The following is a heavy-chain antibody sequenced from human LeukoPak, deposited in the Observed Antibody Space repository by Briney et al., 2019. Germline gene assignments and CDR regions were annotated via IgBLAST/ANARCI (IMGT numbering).Heavy chain of an antibody. J-gene: IGHJ5*02. CDR3: ARDHVSSGWGSQWFDP. CDR1: GGTISSYY. CDR2: IDYSGST. D-gene: IGHD6-19*01. V-gene: IGHV4-59*01. Sequence: SETLSLTCTVSGGTISSYYWSWIRQPPGKGLEWIAYIDYSGSTNYNPSLKSRVTISVDASKNQFSLKLSSVTAADTAVYYCARDHVSSGWGSQWFDPWGQGTLVTVSS.